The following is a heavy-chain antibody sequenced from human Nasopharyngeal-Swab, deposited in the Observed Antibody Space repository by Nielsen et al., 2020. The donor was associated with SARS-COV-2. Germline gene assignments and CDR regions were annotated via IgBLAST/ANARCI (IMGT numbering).Heavy chain of an antibody. J-gene: IGHJ5*02. Sequence: GESLKISCAVSGFPLTQHAMNWVRQAPGKGLEWLSYIGTSSSTSYYADSVKGRFTISRDTAKNSLYLQMNSLRAEDTAVYYCTSGWFDPWGQETLVTVSS. CDR3: TSGWFDP. V-gene: IGHV3-48*04. CDR1: GFPLTQHA. CDR2: IGTSSSTS.